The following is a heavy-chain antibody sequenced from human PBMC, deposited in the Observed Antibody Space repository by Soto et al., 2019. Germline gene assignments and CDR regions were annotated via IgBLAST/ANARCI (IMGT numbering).Heavy chain of an antibody. CDR3: ARDPDAVGGGKKRGY. J-gene: IGHJ4*02. D-gene: IGHD2-15*01. CDR2: IYSGGST. V-gene: IGHV3-53*01. Sequence: EVQLVESGGGLIQPGGSLRLSCAASGFTVSSNYMSWVRQAPGKGLEWVSVIYSGGSTYYADSVKGRFTISRDNSKNTLYLQMNSLRAEDTAVYYCARDPDAVGGGKKRGYWGQGTLVTVSS. CDR1: GFTVSSNY.